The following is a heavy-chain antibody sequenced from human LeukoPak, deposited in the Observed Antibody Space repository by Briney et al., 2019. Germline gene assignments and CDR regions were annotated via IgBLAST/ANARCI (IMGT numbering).Heavy chain of an antibody. D-gene: IGHD3-22*01. CDR1: GFTFSIYA. Sequence: GGSLRLSCAASGFTFSIYAISWVRQAPGKGLQWVSSITSSGDGTYYADSVKGRFTISRDNSENMLYLQMNSLRVEDTAVYFCAKDRPNYYGSNGHYYRRDGDYWGQGTLVTVCS. V-gene: IGHV3-23*01. CDR3: AKDRPNYYGSNGHYYRRDGDY. J-gene: IGHJ4*02. CDR2: ITSSGDGT.